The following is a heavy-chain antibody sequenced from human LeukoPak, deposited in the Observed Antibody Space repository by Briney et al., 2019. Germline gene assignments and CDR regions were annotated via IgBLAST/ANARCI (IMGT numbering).Heavy chain of an antibody. V-gene: IGHV3-30*02. CDR1: GFTFTYYG. Sequence: GGSLRLSCGASGFTFTYYGMHWVRQAPGKGLEWVTFVRSDGSDKYYADSVKGRFTISRDNSKNTLYLQMDSLRAEDTAVYYCARDRAVAGSGWYYYYMDVWGKGTTVTISS. CDR3: ARDRAVAGSGWYYYYMDV. D-gene: IGHD6-19*01. J-gene: IGHJ6*03. CDR2: VRSDGSDK.